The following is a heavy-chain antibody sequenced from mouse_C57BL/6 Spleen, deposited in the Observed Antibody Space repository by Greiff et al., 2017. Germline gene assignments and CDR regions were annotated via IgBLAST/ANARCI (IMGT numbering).Heavy chain of an antibody. CDR3: ARSDHFYFDY. CDR2: IYPGGGYT. J-gene: IGHJ2*01. V-gene: IGHV1-63*01. CDR1: GYTFTNYW. Sequence: QVQLQQSGAELVRPGTSVKMSCKASGYTFTNYWIGWAKQRPGHGLEWIGDIYPGGGYTNYNEKFKGKATLTADKSSSTAYMQFSSLTSEDSAIYYCARSDHFYFDYWGQGTTRTVSS.